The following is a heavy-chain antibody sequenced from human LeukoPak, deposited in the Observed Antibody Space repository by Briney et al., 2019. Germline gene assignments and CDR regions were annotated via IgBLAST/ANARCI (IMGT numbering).Heavy chain of an antibody. D-gene: IGHD2-15*01. Sequence: SETLSLTCTVSGGSISTYDWSWIRQPPRKGLEWIGHIYYSGCTKYNPSLKSRVTMSVDASKNQFSLKLTSVTAADTAVYYCVRVSCSGGTCLSPDWGQGTLVTVSS. CDR1: GGSISTYD. J-gene: IGHJ1*01. CDR3: VRVSCSGGTCLSPD. V-gene: IGHV4-59*01. CDR2: IYYSGCT.